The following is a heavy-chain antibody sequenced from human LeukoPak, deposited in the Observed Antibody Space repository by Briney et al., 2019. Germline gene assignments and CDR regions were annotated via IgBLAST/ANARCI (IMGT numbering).Heavy chain of an antibody. D-gene: IGHD5-12*01. CDR2: IYYSGST. J-gene: IGHJ4*02. CDR1: GGSLSSSSYY. Sequence: SETLSLTCTVSGGSLSSSSYYWGWIRQPPGKGLEWIGSIYYSGSTYYNPSLKSRVTISVDTSKNQFSLKLSSVTAADTAVYYCARILYRGIDYWGQGTLVTVSS. CDR3: ARILYRGIDY. V-gene: IGHV4-39*07.